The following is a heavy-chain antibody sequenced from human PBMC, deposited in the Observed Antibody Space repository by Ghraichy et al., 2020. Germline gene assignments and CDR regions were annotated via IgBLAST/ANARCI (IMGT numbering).Heavy chain of an antibody. D-gene: IGHD4-17*01. V-gene: IGHV4-30-4*01. CDR3: ARVNGDYEAPYRAFDI. J-gene: IGHJ3*02. CDR2: IYYSGST. CDR1: GGSISSGDYY. Sequence: LRLSCTVSGGSISSGDYYWSWIRQPPGKGLEWIGYIYYSGSTYYNPSLKSRVTISVDTSKNQFSLKLSSVTAADTAVYYCARVNGDYEAPYRAFDIWGQGTMVTVSS.